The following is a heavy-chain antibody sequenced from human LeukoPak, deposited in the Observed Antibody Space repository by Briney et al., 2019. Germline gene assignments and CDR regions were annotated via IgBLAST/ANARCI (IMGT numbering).Heavy chain of an antibody. Sequence: ASVKVSCKASGGTFSSYAISWVRQAPGQGLEWMGWINPNSGGTTYSQKFQGRITMTRDTSISTAYMELSSLRSDDTAVYYCARVVTMVRGVIARAGYYYGMDVWGQGTTVTVSS. CDR1: GGTFSSYA. V-gene: IGHV1-2*02. D-gene: IGHD3-10*01. CDR3: ARVVTMVRGVIARAGYYYGMDV. CDR2: INPNSGGT. J-gene: IGHJ6*02.